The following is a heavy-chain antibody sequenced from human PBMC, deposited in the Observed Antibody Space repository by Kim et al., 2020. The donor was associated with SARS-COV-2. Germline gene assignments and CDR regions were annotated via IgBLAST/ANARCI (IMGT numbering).Heavy chain of an antibody. D-gene: IGHD1-7*01. Sequence: SKTLSLTCTVSGDSISSSSYYWGWIRQPPGKGLEWIGSIYYSGSTYYSPSLKSRVTISIDTSENRFSLKLTSVTAAATAVYYCARGTQTGTTSLTFWGQGTLVTVSS. CDR1: GDSISSSSYY. CDR3: ARGTQTGTTSLTF. J-gene: IGHJ4*02. CDR2: IYYSGST. V-gene: IGHV4-39*01.